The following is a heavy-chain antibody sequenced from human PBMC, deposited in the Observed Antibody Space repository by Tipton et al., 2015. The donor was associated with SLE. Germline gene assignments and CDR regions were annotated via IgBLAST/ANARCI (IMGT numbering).Heavy chain of an antibody. CDR2: INYSGST. CDR3: ARGTVDCYGSGLYYYGLDV. J-gene: IGHJ6*02. CDR1: GGSFSGYY. V-gene: IGHV4-34*01. D-gene: IGHD3-10*01. Sequence: TLSLTCAVYGGSFSGYYWTWIRQPPGKGLEWIGEINYSGSTNYNPSLKSRVTISVDTSKNQFSLKLSSVTAADTAVYYCARGTVDCYGSGLYYYGLDVWGQGTAVTVSS.